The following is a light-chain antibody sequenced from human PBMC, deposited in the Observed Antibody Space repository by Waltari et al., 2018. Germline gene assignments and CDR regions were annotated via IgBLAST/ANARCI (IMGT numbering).Light chain of an antibody. CDR2: AAS. CDR1: QSISSY. J-gene: IGKJ2*01. V-gene: IGKV1-39*01. CDR3: QQSYSTPPDT. Sequence: DIQMTQSPSSLSASVGDRVTITCRSSQSISSYLNWYQQKPGKAPKLLIYAASSLQSGVTSRFSGSGSGTDFTLTISSLQPEDFATYYCQQSYSTPPDTFGQGTKLEI.